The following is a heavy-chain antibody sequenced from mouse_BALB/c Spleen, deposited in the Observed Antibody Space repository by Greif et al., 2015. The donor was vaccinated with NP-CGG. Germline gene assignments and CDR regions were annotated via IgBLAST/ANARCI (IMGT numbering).Heavy chain of an antibody. CDR3: ARQDYRYDGGYFDV. Sequence: EVKVVESGGGLVKPGGSLKLSCAASGFTFSSYAMSWVRQTPEKRLEWVATISSGGSYTYYPDSVKGRFTISRDNAKNTLYLQMSSLRSEDTAMYYCARQDYRYDGGYFDVWGAGTTVTVSS. D-gene: IGHD2-14*01. J-gene: IGHJ1*01. CDR2: ISSGGSYT. V-gene: IGHV5-9-3*01. CDR1: GFTFSSYA.